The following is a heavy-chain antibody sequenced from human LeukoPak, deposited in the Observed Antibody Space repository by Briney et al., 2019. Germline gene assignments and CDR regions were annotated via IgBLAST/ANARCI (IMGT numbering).Heavy chain of an antibody. D-gene: IGHD6-19*01. CDR1: GGSIRSYY. V-gene: IGHV4-4*07. Sequence: SETLSLTCTVSGGSIRSYYWSWIRQPAGKGLEWIGRIYTSGSTNYNPSLKSRVTMSVDTSKNQFSLKLSSVTAADTVVYYCARVTPAGAWLGYFDYWGQGTLVTVSS. CDR2: IYTSGST. J-gene: IGHJ4*02. CDR3: ARVTPAGAWLGYFDY.